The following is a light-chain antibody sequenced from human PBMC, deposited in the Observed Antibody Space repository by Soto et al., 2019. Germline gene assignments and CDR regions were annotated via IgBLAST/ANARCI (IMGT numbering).Light chain of an antibody. CDR3: QQSFSIPSWT. Sequence: DIPMTQSPSSLSASVGDRVTITCRASQTISIYLNWYQQKPGRAPKLLISAASSLQSGVPSRFSGSGSGTDFTLTISGLQPEDFATYYCQQSFSIPSWTFGQGTKVEIK. CDR1: QTISIY. V-gene: IGKV1-39*01. J-gene: IGKJ1*01. CDR2: AAS.